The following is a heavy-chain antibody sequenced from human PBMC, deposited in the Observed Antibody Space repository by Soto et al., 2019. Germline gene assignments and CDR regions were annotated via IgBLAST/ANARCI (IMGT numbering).Heavy chain of an antibody. CDR2: IIPILGIA. CDR3: AKSQPGIYYSSGYTLDGMDV. V-gene: IGHV1-69*02. Sequence: SVKVSCKASGGTFSSYTISWVRQAPGQGLEWMGRIIPILGIANYAQKFQGRVTITADKSTSTAYMELSSPRSEDTAVYYCAKSQPGIYYSSGYTLDGMDVWGQGTTVTVSS. J-gene: IGHJ6*02. D-gene: IGHD3-22*01. CDR1: GGTFSSYT.